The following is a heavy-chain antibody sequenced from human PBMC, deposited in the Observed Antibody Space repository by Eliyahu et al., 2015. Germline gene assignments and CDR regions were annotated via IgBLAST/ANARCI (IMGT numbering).Heavy chain of an antibody. Sequence: EVQLLESGGGLVQPGGSLXLSCXASGFTFSSXAMSWVRPAPGKGVGWVSAISGSGGSTYYADSVKGRFTISRDNSKNTLYLQMNSLRAEDTAVYYCAKDAARSSTSLRWFDPWGQGTLVTVSS. D-gene: IGHD2-2*01. V-gene: IGHV3-23*01. CDR1: GFTFSSXA. CDR3: AKDAARSSTSLRWFDP. J-gene: IGHJ5*02. CDR2: ISGSGGST.